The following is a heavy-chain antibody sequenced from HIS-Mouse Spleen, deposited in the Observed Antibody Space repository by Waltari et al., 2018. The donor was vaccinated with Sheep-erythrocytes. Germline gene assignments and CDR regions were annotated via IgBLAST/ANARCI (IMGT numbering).Heavy chain of an antibody. Sequence: ASGFTFSSYGMHWVRQAPGKGLEWVAVIWYDGSNKYYADSVKGRFTISRDNSKNTLYLQMNSLRAEDTAVYYCAKDKGGNIVVVPAAMPQYYYYYGMDVWGQGTTVTVSS. J-gene: IGHJ6*02. CDR2: IWYDGSNK. D-gene: IGHD2-2*01. CDR3: AKDKGGNIVVVPAAMPQYYYYYGMDV. V-gene: IGHV3-33*06. CDR1: GFTFSSYG.